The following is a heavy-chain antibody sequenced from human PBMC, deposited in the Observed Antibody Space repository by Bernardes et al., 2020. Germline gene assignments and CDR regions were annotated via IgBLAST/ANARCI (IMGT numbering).Heavy chain of an antibody. J-gene: IGHJ3*02. CDR3: VRDLQTPSGQIRGVEGFDI. CDR1: GFTFNTFG. Sequence: GGSLRLSCAASGFTFNTFGMLWVRQAPGKGLEWLSFIWFDGSHKWYVDSVKGRFTISRDKSKSTLYLDMNRLRAEDTALYYCVRDLQTPSGQIRGVEGFDIWGQGTMVTVSS. D-gene: IGHD3-10*01. V-gene: IGHV3-33*08. CDR2: IWFDGSHK.